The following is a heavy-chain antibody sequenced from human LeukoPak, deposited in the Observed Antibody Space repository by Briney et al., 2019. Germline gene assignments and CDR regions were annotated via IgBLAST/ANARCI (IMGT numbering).Heavy chain of an antibody. D-gene: IGHD6-19*01. V-gene: IGHV4-61*02. CDR1: GGSISSGSHY. CDR3: AREYSSGWYLYYFDY. Sequence: SQTLSLTCTVSGGSISSGSHYWNWIRQPAGKGLEWIGRIYPSGSTNYNPSLKSRVTISVDTSKNQFSLKLSSVTAADTAVYYCAREYSSGWYLYYFDYWGQGTLVTVSS. CDR2: IYPSGST. J-gene: IGHJ4*02.